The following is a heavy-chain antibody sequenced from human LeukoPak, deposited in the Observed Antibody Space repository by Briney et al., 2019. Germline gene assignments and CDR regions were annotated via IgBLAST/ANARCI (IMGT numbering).Heavy chain of an antibody. V-gene: IGHV4-34*01. J-gene: IGHJ5*02. CDR2: INHGGST. CDR3: ARVFVLLRARDRFDP. CDR1: GESFSGYY. D-gene: IGHD3-10*01. Sequence: SETLSLTCAAYGESFSGYYWSWIRQPPGKGLEWIGEINHGGSTNYNPSLKSRVTISVDTSKNQFSLKLSSVTAADTAVYYCARVFVLLRARDRFDPWGQGTLVTVSS.